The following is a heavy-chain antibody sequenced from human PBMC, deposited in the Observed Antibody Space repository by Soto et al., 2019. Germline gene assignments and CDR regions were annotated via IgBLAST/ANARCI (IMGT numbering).Heavy chain of an antibody. D-gene: IGHD1-7*01. CDR2: MWYDGTNK. J-gene: IGHJ3*02. Sequence: GGSLRLSWAASGFTLRIYSMHWVRQSPGKGLEWVAVMWYDGTNKYYGESVKGRFTISRDNSENTLYLQMNSLRVEDTAVYYCARDATFGTKGGSFDIWGHGTLVTV. CDR3: ARDATFGTKGGSFDI. V-gene: IGHV3-33*01. CDR1: GFTLRIYS.